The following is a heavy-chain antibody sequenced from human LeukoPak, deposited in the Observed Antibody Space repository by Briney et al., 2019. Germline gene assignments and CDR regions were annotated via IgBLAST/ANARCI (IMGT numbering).Heavy chain of an antibody. CDR1: GGTFSSYA. D-gene: IGHD2-8*01. V-gene: IGHV1-69*04. Sequence: GASVKVSCKASGGTFSSYAISWVRQAPGQGLEWMGRIIPILGIANYAQKFQGRVTITADKSTSTAYMELSSLRSEDTAVYYCARDRDSSLRYCTNGVCSPNWFDPWGQGTLVTVSS. CDR3: ARDRDSSLRYCTNGVCSPNWFDP. J-gene: IGHJ5*02. CDR2: IIPILGIA.